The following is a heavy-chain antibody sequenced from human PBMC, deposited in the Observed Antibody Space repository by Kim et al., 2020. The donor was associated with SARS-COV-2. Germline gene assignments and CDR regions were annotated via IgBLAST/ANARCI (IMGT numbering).Heavy chain of an antibody. CDR2: TRINAYGGTT. CDR3: ARGYDFRSASRGFYF. V-gene: IGHV3-49*01. CDR1: GFMFGDFT. D-gene: IGHD3-3*01. Sequence: GGSLRLSCSASGFMFGDFTLSWFRQAPGKGLEWIGFTRINAYGGTTEYAASVKGRFTISRDGSSTIAYLQMNSLKTEDTAVYFCARGYDFRSASRGFYF. J-gene: IGHJ4*01.